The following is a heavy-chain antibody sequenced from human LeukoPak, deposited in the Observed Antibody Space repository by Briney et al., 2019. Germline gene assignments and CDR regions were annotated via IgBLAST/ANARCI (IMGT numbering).Heavy chain of an antibody. Sequence: ASVTVSCKASGYTFTSYAMHWVRQAPGQRLEWMGWINAGNGNTKYSQKFQGRVTITRDTSASTAYMELSSLRSEDTAVYYCAREGSRLLWFGERGAFDIWGQGTMVTVSS. CDR1: GYTFTSYA. D-gene: IGHD3-10*01. CDR2: INAGNGNT. CDR3: AREGSRLLWFGERGAFDI. V-gene: IGHV1-3*01. J-gene: IGHJ3*02.